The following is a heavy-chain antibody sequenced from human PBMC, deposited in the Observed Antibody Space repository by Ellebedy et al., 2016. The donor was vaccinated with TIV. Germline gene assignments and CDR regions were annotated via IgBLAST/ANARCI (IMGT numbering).Heavy chain of an antibody. V-gene: IGHV2-70*12. CDR1: GFSLSDNGVG. J-gene: IGHJ4*02. CDR2: IDGEDDK. D-gene: IGHD3-9*01. CDR3: GQTILIGDTYFDN. Sequence: SGPTLVKPTQTLTLTCTFSGFSLSDNGVGVGWIRQPPGKPLEWLALIDGEDDKYYSTSLKTRLTISKDTSKNQVVLTMTNVDPVDTATYYCGQTILIGDTYFDNWGQGTLVTVSS.